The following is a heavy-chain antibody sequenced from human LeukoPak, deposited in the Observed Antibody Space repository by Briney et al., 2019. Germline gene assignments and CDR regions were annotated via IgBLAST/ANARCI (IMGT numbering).Heavy chain of an antibody. CDR3: AKEQTSSGYFDY. CDR1: GFTFSSYW. D-gene: IGHD3-10*01. J-gene: IGHJ4*02. Sequence: GGSLRLSCAASGFTFSSYWMHWVRQAPGKGLVWVSRINSDGSSTSYADSVKGRFTISRDNAKNTLYLLMNSLSAEDTALYYCAKEQTSSGYFDYWGQGTLVTVSS. CDR2: INSDGSST. V-gene: IGHV3-74*01.